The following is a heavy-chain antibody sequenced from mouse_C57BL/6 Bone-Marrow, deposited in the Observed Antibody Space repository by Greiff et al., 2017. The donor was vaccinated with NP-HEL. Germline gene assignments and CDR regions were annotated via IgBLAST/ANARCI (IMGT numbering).Heavy chain of an antibody. Sequence: VQLQQPGAELVKPGASVKLSCKASGYTFTSYWMQWVKQRPGQGLEWIGEIDPSDSYTNYNQKFKGKATLTVDTSSSTAYMQLSSLTSEDSAVYYCARGGGYGLDYWGQGTTLTVSS. V-gene: IGHV1-50*01. J-gene: IGHJ2*01. CDR3: ARGGGYGLDY. CDR1: GYTFTSYW. D-gene: IGHD2-2*01. CDR2: IDPSDSYT.